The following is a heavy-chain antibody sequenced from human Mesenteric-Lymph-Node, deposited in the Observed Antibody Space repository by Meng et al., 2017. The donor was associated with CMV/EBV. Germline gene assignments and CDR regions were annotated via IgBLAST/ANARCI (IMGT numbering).Heavy chain of an antibody. J-gene: IGHJ4*02. Sequence: GSISSGNWWSWVRQPPGKGLEWIGEIYHSGSTNYNPSLKSRVTISVDKSKNQFSLKLSSVTAADTAVYYCASLYYDILTGYKYYFDYWGQGTLVTVSS. CDR3: ASLYYDILTGYKYYFDY. D-gene: IGHD3-9*01. V-gene: IGHV4-4*02. CDR1: GSISSGNW. CDR2: IYHSGST.